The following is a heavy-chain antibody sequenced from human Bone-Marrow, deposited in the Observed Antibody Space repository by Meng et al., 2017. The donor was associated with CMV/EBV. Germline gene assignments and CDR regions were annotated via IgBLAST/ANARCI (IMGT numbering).Heavy chain of an antibody. J-gene: IGHJ6*02. V-gene: IGHV3-21*01. CDR2: ISSSSSYR. D-gene: IGHD4-17*01. Sequence: GESLKISCTASGFTFGDYAMNWVRQAPGKGLEWVSSISSSSSYRYYADSVEGRFTISRDNSKNTLYLQMNSLRAEDTAVYYCARAALAEDYGYYYGMDVWGQGTTVTVSS. CDR3: ARAALAEDYGYYYGMDV. CDR1: GFTFGDYA.